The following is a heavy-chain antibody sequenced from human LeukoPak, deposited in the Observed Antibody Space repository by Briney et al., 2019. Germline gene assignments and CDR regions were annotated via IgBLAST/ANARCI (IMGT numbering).Heavy chain of an antibody. V-gene: IGHV3-66*04. CDR1: GFTVSSNY. CDR3: ARRSYCYSTSCYGYWFDS. J-gene: IGHJ5*01. Sequence: GGSLRLSCAASGFTVSSNYMSWVRQAPGKGLEWVSVIYSSGTTYYADSVKGRFTISRDNSKNTLYLQMNSLRAEDTAVYYCARRSYCYSTSCYGYWFDSWGQGTLVTVSS. CDR2: IYSSGTT. D-gene: IGHD2-2*01.